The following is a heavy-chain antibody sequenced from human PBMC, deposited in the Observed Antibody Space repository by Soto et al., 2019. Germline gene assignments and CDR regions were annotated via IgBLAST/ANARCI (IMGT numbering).Heavy chain of an antibody. V-gene: IGHV4-34*01. CDR3: ARDKITGLFDY. D-gene: IGHD2-8*02. J-gene: IGHJ4*02. Sequence: QVQLQHWGAGLLKPSETLSLTCAVYGGSFSGYYWTWIRQPPGTGLEWIGEINHSGSTNYNPSLKSRVTISVETSKNQFSLRLTSVTAADTAVYYCARDKITGLFDYWGQGTLVTVSS. CDR2: INHSGST. CDR1: GGSFSGYY.